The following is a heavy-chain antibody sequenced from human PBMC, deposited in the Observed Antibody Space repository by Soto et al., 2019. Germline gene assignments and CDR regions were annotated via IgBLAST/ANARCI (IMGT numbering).Heavy chain of an antibody. CDR2: IYYSGST. Sequence: ETLSLTCTVSGGSISSYYWSWIRQPAGKGLEWIGYIYYSGSTYYNPSLKSRVTISVDTSKNQFSLKLSSVTAADTAVYYCARGKQQLALFDYWGQGTLVTVYS. CDR3: ARGKQQLALFDY. D-gene: IGHD6-13*01. J-gene: IGHJ4*02. V-gene: IGHV4-59*06. CDR1: GGSISSYY.